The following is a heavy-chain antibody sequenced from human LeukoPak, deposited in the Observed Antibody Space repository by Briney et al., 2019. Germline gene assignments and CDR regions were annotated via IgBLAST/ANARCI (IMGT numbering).Heavy chain of an antibody. CDR1: GFTFSSYA. D-gene: IGHD4-17*01. Sequence: GGSLRLSCAASGFTFSSYAMSWVRQAPGKGLEWVSAISGSGGSTYYADSVKGRFTISRDNSKNTLYLQMNSLRAEDTTVYYCARSKVTTGAFDIWGQGTMVTVSS. CDR2: ISGSGGST. V-gene: IGHV3-23*01. CDR3: ARSKVTTGAFDI. J-gene: IGHJ3*02.